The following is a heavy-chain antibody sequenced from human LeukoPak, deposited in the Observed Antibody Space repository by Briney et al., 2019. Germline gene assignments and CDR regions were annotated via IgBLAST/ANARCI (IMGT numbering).Heavy chain of an antibody. D-gene: IGHD1-1*01. J-gene: IGHJ5*02. CDR1: GGSISGDF. CDR2: LFHSGST. CDR3: ANTTGFRFDP. Sequence: SETLSLTCSVSGGSISGDFWSWIRQPPGKGLEWIGHLFHSGSTDYNPSLKGRVTITLDSSKNQFSLKLSSVTAADTAMYYCANTTGFRFDPWGQGTLVTVSS. V-gene: IGHV4-59*01.